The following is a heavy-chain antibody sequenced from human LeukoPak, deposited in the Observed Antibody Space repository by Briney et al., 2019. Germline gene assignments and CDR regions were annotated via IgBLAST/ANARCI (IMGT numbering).Heavy chain of an antibody. V-gene: IGHV1-24*01. CDR1: GYTLTELS. CDR2: FDPEDGET. D-gene: IGHD1-1*01. CDR3: ATAVVQLERRTPFDL. J-gene: IGHJ2*01. Sequence: GASVKVSCKVSGYTLTELSMHWVRQAPGKGLEWMGGFDPEDGETIYAQKFQGRVTMTEDTSTDTAYMELSSLRSEDTAVYYCATAVVQLERRTPFDLWGRGTLVTASS.